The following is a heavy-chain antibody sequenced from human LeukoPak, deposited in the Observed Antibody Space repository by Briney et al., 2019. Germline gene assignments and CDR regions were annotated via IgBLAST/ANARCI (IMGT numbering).Heavy chain of an antibody. CDR1: GYSISSGYY. V-gene: IGHV4-38-2*01. Sequence: KPSETLSLTCAVSGYSISSGYYWGWIRQPPGKGLEGIGSIYYSGSTYYNPSLKSRVTISVDTSKNQFSLKLSSVTAADTAVYYCARVATTTNPPQRPFDYWGQGTLVTVSS. J-gene: IGHJ4*02. D-gene: IGHD5-12*01. CDR3: ARVATTTNPPQRPFDY. CDR2: IYYSGST.